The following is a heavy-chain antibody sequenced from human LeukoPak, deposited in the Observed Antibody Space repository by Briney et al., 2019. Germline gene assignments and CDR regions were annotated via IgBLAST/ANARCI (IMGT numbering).Heavy chain of an antibody. Sequence: GGSLRLSCAASGFTFSSYWMHWVRQAPGKGLVWVSRINSDGSSTNYADSVKGRFTISRDNAKNTLYLQMNSLRAEDTAVYYCARNADYGDPNPFDYWGQGTLVTVSS. J-gene: IGHJ4*02. CDR2: INSDGSST. D-gene: IGHD4-17*01. CDR1: GFTFSSYW. V-gene: IGHV3-74*01. CDR3: ARNADYGDPNPFDY.